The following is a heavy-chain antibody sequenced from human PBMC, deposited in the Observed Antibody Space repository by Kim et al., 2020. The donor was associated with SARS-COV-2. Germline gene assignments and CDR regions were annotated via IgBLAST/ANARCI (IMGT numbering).Heavy chain of an antibody. V-gene: IGHV4-59*13. CDR3: ARGQQLGISYYYYGMDV. Sequence: SETLSLTCTVSGGSISSYYWSWIRQPPGKGLEWIGYIYYSGSTNYNPSLKSRVTISVDTSKNQFSLKLSSVTAADTAVYYCARGQQLGISYYYYGMDVWG. D-gene: IGHD6-13*01. CDR1: GGSISSYY. CDR2: IYYSGST. J-gene: IGHJ6*01.